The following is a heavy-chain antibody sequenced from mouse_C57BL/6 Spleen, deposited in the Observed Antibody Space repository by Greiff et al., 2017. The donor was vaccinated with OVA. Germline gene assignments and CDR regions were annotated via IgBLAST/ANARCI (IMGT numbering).Heavy chain of an antibody. CDR3: ARWGNYGWFAY. J-gene: IGHJ3*01. Sequence: QDQLQQSGAELVKPGASVKISCKASGYAFSSYWMNWVKQRPGKGLEWIGQIYPGDGDTNYNGKFKGKATLTADKSSSTAYMQLSSLTSEDSAVYFCARWGNYGWFAYWGQGTLVTVSA. D-gene: IGHD2-4*01. CDR1: GYAFSSYW. V-gene: IGHV1-80*01. CDR2: IYPGDGDT.